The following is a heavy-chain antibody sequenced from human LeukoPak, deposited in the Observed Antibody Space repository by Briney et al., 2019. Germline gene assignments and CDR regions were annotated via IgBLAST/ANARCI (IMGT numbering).Heavy chain of an antibody. CDR3: ARVGGYCSSTSCYHAFDI. V-gene: IGHV4-39*01. CDR2: IYYSGST. J-gene: IGHJ3*02. D-gene: IGHD2-2*01. Sequence: PSETLSLTCNVSGGSISSSNDYWGWIRQPPGKGLECIGSIYYSGSTYYNPSLKSRVIISVDTSKNQFSLKLNSVTAADTAVYYCARVGGYCSSTSCYHAFDIWGQGTMVTVSS. CDR1: GGSISSSNDY.